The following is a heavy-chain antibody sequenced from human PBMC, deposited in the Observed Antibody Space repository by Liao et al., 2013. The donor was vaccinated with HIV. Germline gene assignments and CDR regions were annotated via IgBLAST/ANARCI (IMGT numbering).Heavy chain of an antibody. CDR2: IYTSGST. V-gene: IGHV4-39*07. D-gene: IGHD3-22*01. CDR1: GGSISSSSYY. J-gene: IGHJ6*03. CDR3: ARGRTGDSSGWGVYYYYYKDV. Sequence: QVQLQESGPGLVKPSETLSLTCTVSGGSISSSSYYWGWIRQPPGKGLEWIGRIYTSGSTNYNPSLKSRVTISVDTSKNQFSLKLSSVTAADTAVYYCARGRTGDSSGWGVYYYYYKDVWGKGTTVTVSS.